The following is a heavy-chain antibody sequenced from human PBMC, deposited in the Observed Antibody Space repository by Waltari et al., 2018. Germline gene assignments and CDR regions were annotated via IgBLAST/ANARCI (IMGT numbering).Heavy chain of an antibody. CDR2: IQHSGRS. V-gene: IGHV4-4*02. CDR3: ARDRGRGLYLDS. CDR1: GGSMSGTDC. Sequence: QVQLQESGPGLVKPSGTLSVTCTVSGGSMSGTDCWSWVRQPPGKGLEWIGQIQHSGRSNSNPSLERRVTVSRDTSTNQFSLKLSSATAADTAVYYCARDRGRGLYLDSWGRGILVTVSP. J-gene: IGHJ4*02. D-gene: IGHD2-15*01.